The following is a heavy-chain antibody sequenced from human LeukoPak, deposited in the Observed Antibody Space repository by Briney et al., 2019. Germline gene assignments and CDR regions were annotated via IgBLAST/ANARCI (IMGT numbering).Heavy chain of an antibody. D-gene: IGHD2-21*02. CDR3: ARDRLAYCSGDCSSDY. CDR1: GYTFTGYY. V-gene: IGHV1-2*02. J-gene: IGHJ4*02. CDR2: IKPNSGGT. Sequence: SVKLSCKASGYTFTGYYMHWVRQAPGQGLEWMGWIKPNSGGTNYAQKFQHRVTMTRDTFISTAYMELSALKSDDTAVYYCARDRLAYCSGDCSSDYWGQGTLVTVSS.